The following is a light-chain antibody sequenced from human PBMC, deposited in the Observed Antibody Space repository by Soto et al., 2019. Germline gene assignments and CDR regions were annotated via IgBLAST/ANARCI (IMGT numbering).Light chain of an antibody. Sequence: RVMTQSPDTLSVSPGERATLSCRANETVRSNLAWYQQKPGQAPRLLIYAASTRATGIPARFIGNGSGTEFTLTISSLQSEDFAVYYCQQYNNWWTFGQGTKVEIK. J-gene: IGKJ1*01. CDR1: ETVRSN. V-gene: IGKV3D-15*01. CDR2: AAS. CDR3: QQYNNWWT.